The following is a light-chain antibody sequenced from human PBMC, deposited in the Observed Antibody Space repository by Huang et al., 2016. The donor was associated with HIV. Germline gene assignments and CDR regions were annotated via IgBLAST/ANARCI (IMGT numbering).Light chain of an antibody. V-gene: IGKV1-39*01. Sequence: NQMTQSPSSLSASVGDRVTITCRASQSISSYLNWYQQKPGKAPKLLISVISTLQSGVPSRFSGSGSGTNFILTISSLQPEDFATYYCQQGYSTPGTFGQGTKVEIK. CDR3: QQGYSTPGT. J-gene: IGKJ1*01. CDR1: QSISSY. CDR2: VIS.